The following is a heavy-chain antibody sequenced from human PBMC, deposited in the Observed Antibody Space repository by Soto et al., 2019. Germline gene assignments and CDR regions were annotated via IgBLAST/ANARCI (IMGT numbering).Heavy chain of an antibody. CDR2: IYHSGST. J-gene: IGHJ3*02. Sequence: ASETLSLTCDVSGYSISSGYFWGWIRQPPGKGLEWIGNIYHSGSTYYNPSLKSRLTISVDKSKNQFSLKLSSVTATDTAVYYCARVARWAFDIWGQGTMVTVS. CDR3: ARVARWAFDI. CDR1: GYSISSGYF. D-gene: IGHD2-15*01. V-gene: IGHV4-38-2*01.